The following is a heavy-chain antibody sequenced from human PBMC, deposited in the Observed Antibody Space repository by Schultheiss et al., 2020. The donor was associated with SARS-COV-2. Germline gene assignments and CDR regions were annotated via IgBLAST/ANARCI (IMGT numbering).Heavy chain of an antibody. Sequence: ASVKVSCKASGYTFISYYMHWVRQAPGQGLEWMGWISAYNGNTNYAQKLQGRVTMTTDTSTSTAYMELRSLRSDDTAVYYCARDRKGVGATYYYYYGMDVWGQGTTVTVSS. CDR1: GYTFISYY. V-gene: IGHV1-18*04. D-gene: IGHD1-26*01. J-gene: IGHJ6*02. CDR3: ARDRKGVGATYYYYYGMDV. CDR2: ISAYNGNT.